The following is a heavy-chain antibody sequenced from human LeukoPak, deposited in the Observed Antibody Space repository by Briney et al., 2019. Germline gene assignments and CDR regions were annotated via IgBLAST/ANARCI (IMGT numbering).Heavy chain of an antibody. V-gene: IGHV4-39*07. Sequence: SETLSLTCTVSGGSISSSSYYWGWIRQPPGKGLEWIGSIYYSGSTYYNPSLKSRVTISVDTSKNQFSLKLSSVTAADTAVYYCASLTYGDYVPWYFDLWGRGTLVTVSS. D-gene: IGHD4-17*01. CDR1: GGSISSSSYY. CDR2: IYYSGST. CDR3: ASLTYGDYVPWYFDL. J-gene: IGHJ2*01.